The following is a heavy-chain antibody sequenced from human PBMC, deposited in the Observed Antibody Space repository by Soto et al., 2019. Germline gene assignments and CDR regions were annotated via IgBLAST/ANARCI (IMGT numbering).Heavy chain of an antibody. CDR2: IYYSGST. V-gene: IGHV4-39*01. J-gene: IGHJ4*02. Sequence: SETLSLTCTVPGGSISSSSYYWGWIRQPPGKGLEWIGSIYYSGSTYYNPSLKSRVTISVDTSKNQFSLKLSSVTAADTAVYYCARHLPSGYDFWSGYYDYWGQGTLVTVSS. CDR1: GGSISSSSYY. CDR3: ARHLPSGYDFWSGYYDY. D-gene: IGHD3-3*01.